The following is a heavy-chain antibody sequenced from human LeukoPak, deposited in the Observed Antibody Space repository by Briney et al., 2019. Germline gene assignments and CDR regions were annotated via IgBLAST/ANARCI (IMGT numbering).Heavy chain of an antibody. CDR2: ISAYNGNT. V-gene: IGHV1-18*01. CDR1: GYTFTSYG. CDR3: ARAYSVYDSSGYYLH. Sequence: ASVKVSCKASGYTFTSYGISWVRQAPGQGLEWMGWISAYNGNTNYAQKFQGRVTMTRDTSTSTVYMELSSLRSEDTAVYYCARAYSVYDSSGYYLHWGQGTLVTVSS. D-gene: IGHD3-22*01. J-gene: IGHJ4*02.